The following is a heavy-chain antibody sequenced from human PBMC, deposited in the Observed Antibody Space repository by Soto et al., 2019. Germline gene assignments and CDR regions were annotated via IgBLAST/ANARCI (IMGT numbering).Heavy chain of an antibody. CDR3: VRDLAGPMDV. Sequence: GGSLILSCAASGFTFSNYWMHWVRQAPGKGLVWVSRINTDGSITNYADSVKGQFTISRDNAKNTLYLQLNSLRVEDTAVYYWVRDLAGPMDVWGQGTTVTVSS. V-gene: IGHV3-74*01. CDR1: GFTFSNYW. CDR2: INTDGSIT. J-gene: IGHJ6*01.